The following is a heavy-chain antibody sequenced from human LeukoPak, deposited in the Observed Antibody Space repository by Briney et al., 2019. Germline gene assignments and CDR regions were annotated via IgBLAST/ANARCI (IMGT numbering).Heavy chain of an antibody. Sequence: ASVKVFCKASGYTFTGYYMHWVRQAPGQGLEWMGWINPNSGGTNYAQKFQGRVTMTRDTSISTAYMELSRLRSDDTAVYYCARGIDGYCSGGSCHLFDYWGQGTLVTVSS. CDR1: GYTFTGYY. V-gene: IGHV1-2*02. CDR3: ARGIDGYCSGGSCHLFDY. D-gene: IGHD2-15*01. J-gene: IGHJ4*02. CDR2: INPNSGGT.